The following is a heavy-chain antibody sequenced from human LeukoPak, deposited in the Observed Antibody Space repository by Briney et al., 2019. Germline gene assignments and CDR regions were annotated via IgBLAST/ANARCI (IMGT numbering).Heavy chain of an antibody. Sequence: SETLSLTCGVSGGPVSGYYWSWLRQSPGRGLEWIGEITRYGNTNYNPSLKSRVIISKDMSKSQISLTLISLTAADTAVYFCARLDQLIVDYWYFDLWGRGTQVTVSS. J-gene: IGHJ2*01. D-gene: IGHD2-21*01. CDR2: ITRYGNT. V-gene: IGHV4-34*01. CDR1: GGPVSGYY. CDR3: ARLDQLIVDYWYFDL.